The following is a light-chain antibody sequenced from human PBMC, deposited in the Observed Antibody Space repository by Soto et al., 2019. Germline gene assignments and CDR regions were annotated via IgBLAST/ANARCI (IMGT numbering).Light chain of an antibody. V-gene: IGKV4-1*01. CDR1: QSVLYSSNNNND. Sequence: DIVMTQSPDSLAVSLGERATINCKSSQSVLYSSNNNNDLAWYQQKSGQPPKLLIYWASTRESGVHDRFSGSGSGTDFTLPISSLQAEDVAVYSCQQDYSPPLTFGGGTKVELK. CDR2: WAS. CDR3: QQDYSPPLT. J-gene: IGKJ4*02.